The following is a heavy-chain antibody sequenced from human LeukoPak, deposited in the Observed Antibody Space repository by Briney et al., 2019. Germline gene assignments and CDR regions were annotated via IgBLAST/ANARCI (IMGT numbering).Heavy chain of an antibody. J-gene: IGHJ4*02. Sequence: GGSLRLSCAASGFTFSSYGMHWVRQAPGKGLEGVAVIWYDGSNKYYADSVKGRFTISRDNSKNTLYLQMNSLRAEDTAVYYCARDLEVASTMCGYWGQGALVTVSS. CDR1: GFTFSSYG. CDR2: IWYDGSNK. V-gene: IGHV3-33*01. CDR3: ARDLEVASTMCGY. D-gene: IGHD6-19*01.